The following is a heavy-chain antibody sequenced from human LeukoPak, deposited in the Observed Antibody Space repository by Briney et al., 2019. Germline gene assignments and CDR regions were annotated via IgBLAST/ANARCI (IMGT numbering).Heavy chain of an antibody. D-gene: IGHD2-2*01. Sequence: ASVKVSCKASGYTFTGYYMHWVRQAPGQGLEWMGWINAGNGNTKYSQKFQGRVTITRDTSASTAYMELSSLRSEDTAVYYCARGPLIVVVPAAPDYWGQGTLVTVSS. CDR3: ARGPLIVVVPAAPDY. V-gene: IGHV1-3*01. J-gene: IGHJ4*02. CDR2: INAGNGNT. CDR1: GYTFTGYY.